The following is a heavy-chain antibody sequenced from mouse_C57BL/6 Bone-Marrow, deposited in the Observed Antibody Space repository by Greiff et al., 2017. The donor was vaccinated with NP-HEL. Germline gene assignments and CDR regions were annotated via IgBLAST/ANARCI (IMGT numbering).Heavy chain of an antibody. CDR1: GYTFTEYT. Sequence: VKLQESGAELVKPGASVKLSCKASGYTFTEYTIHWVKQRPGQGLEWIGWFYPGSGSIKYNEKFKDKATLTADKSSSTVYMELSRLTSEDSAVYFCARHEGGYSCLDYWGQGTTLTVSS. CDR3: ARHEGGYSCLDY. D-gene: IGHD2-12*01. J-gene: IGHJ2*01. V-gene: IGHV1-62-2*01. CDR2: FYPGSGSI.